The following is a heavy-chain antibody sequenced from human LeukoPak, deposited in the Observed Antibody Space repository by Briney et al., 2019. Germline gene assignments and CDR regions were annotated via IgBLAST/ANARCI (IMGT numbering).Heavy chain of an antibody. V-gene: IGHV4-34*01. CDR2: INHSGST. CDR3: ARIGGFGEWRSYYYYYYMDV. D-gene: IGHD3-10*01. CDR1: GGSFSGYY. J-gene: IGHJ6*03. Sequence: SETLSLTCAVYGGSFSGYYWSWIRQPPGKGLEWIGEINHSGSTNYNPSLKSRVTISVDTSKNQFSLKLSSVTAADTAVYYCARIGGFGEWRSYYYYYYMDVWGKGTTVTVSS.